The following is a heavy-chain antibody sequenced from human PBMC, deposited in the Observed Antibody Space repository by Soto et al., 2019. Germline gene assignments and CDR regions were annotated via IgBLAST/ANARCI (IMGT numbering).Heavy chain of an antibody. D-gene: IGHD3-10*01. CDR3: ARRRFGELV. CDR1: GFTFRSYA. Sequence: EVQLLESGGGLVQPGGSLRLSCAASGFTFRSYAMSWVRQAPGKGLEWVSILGVGGGDRYYPESVKGRFTISRDNSRDTLYLEMNSLRDEDTAVYYCARRRFGELVWGQGTLVTVSS. J-gene: IGHJ4*02. CDR2: LGVGGGDR. V-gene: IGHV3-23*01.